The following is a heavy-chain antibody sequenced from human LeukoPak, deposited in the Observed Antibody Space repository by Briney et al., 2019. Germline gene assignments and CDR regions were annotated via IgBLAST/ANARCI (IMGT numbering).Heavy chain of an antibody. D-gene: IGHD5-24*01. V-gene: IGHV4-4*07. CDR3: AREVVEMATIYDY. CDR1: VGSISTYY. J-gene: IGHJ4*02. CDR2: IYTSGST. Sequence: SETLSLTCTVSVGSISTYYWSWLRQPAGKGLEWIGRIYTSGSTNYNSSLKSRVTISVDTSKNQFSLKLSSVTAADTAVYYCAREVVEMATIYDYWGQGTLVTVSS.